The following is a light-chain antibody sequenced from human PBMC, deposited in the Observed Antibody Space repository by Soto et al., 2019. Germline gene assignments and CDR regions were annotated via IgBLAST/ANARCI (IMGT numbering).Light chain of an antibody. J-gene: IGKJ4*01. V-gene: IGKV3-20*01. CDR2: GAS. CDR3: QQYSSSPPLT. CDR1: QSVSSSY. Sequence: EIVLTQSPGTLSLSPGERATLSCRASQSVSSSYLAWYQQKPGQAPRLLIYGASSRATGLPDRFSGSGSGTDFTLTISRLEPEDFAVYYCQQYSSSPPLTFGGGTKVEIK.